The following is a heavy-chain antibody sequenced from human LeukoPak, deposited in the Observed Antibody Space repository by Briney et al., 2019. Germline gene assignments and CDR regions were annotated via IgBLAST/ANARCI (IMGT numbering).Heavy chain of an antibody. J-gene: IGHJ3*02. Sequence: GESLKISCKGSGYNFTSYWIGWVRQMPGKGLEWMGIIYPGDSDTRYSPSFQGQVTISADKSISTAYLQWSSLKASDTAMYYCARRTTVTTYADAFGIWGQGTMVTVSS. CDR1: GYNFTSYW. D-gene: IGHD4-17*01. CDR3: ARRTTVTTYADAFGI. CDR2: IYPGDSDT. V-gene: IGHV5-51*01.